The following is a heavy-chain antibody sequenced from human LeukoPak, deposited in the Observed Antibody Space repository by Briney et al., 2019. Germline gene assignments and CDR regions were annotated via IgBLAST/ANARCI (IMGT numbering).Heavy chain of an antibody. CDR2: INHSGRT. D-gene: IGHD1-1*01. Sequence: PSETLSLTCAVSGGAFSGYYWSWIRQPPGQGLEWIGDINHSGRTNYNPSLKSRVTISVDTSRVQFSLKLSSETAADTAVYYSASSCLNPVQLERRSFCYYYGMDVWGQGTTVTVSS. CDR3: ASSCLNPVQLERRSFCYYYGMDV. J-gene: IGHJ6*02. V-gene: IGHV4-34*01. CDR1: GGAFSGYY.